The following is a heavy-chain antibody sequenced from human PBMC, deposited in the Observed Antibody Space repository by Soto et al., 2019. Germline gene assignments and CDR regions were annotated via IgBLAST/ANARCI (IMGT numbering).Heavy chain of an antibody. D-gene: IGHD2-8*01. V-gene: IGHV4-31*03. CDR1: GGSISSGGYY. Sequence: PSETLSLTCTVSGGSISSGGYYWSWIRPHPGKGLEWIGYIYYSGSTYYNPSLKSRVTISVDTSKNQFSLKLSSVTAADTAVYYCARVYCTNGVCYLIDYWGQGTLVTVSS. CDR2: IYYSGST. J-gene: IGHJ4*02. CDR3: ARVYCTNGVCYLIDY.